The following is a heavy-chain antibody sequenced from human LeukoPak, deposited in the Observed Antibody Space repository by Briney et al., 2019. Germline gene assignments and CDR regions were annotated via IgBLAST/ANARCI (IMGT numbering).Heavy chain of an antibody. D-gene: IGHD3-16*01. CDR2: IWYDGSNK. Sequence: GGSLRLSCAASGFTFGSYGMHWVRQAPGKGLEWVAVIWYDGSNKYYADSVKGRFTISRDNSENTLYLQMNSLRAEDAAVYYCARDRAMGDYYYYGMDVWGQGTTVTVSS. J-gene: IGHJ6*02. CDR3: ARDRAMGDYYYYGMDV. CDR1: GFTFGSYG. V-gene: IGHV3-33*01.